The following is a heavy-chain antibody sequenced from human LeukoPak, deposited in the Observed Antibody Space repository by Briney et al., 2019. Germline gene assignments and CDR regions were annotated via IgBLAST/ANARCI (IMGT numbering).Heavy chain of an antibody. V-gene: IGHV4-59*01. CDR2: IHYTGNT. Sequence: SETLSLTCRVSGGSIRGYHWSWIRQPPGKGLERIGYIHYTGNTNYNPSLESRVTISVDTTKNQFSLKLRSVTAADTAVYYCARYGQQLLVHLDFWGRGTLVTVSS. CDR1: GGSIRGYH. J-gene: IGHJ4*02. D-gene: IGHD2-8*02. CDR3: ARYGQQLLVHLDF.